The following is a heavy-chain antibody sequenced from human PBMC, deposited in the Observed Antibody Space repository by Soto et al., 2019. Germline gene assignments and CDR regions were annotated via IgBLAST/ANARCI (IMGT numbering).Heavy chain of an antibody. Sequence: QVQLVQSGAEVTQPGASVKVSCKTSGYTFTEYDISWFRQAPGQGLEWMGWISPYNGKTNYIQEFQDRVTITTHTSSTTVYMDLRTLKSDDTAIYFCARADYGDTKIYSFDHWGQGTLVTVSS. CDR3: ARADYGDTKIYSFDH. J-gene: IGHJ4*02. D-gene: IGHD4-17*01. CDR2: ISPYNGKT. CDR1: GYTFTEYD. V-gene: IGHV1-18*01.